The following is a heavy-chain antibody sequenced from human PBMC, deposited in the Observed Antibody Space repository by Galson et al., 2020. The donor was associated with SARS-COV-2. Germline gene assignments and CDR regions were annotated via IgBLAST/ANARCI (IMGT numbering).Heavy chain of an antibody. J-gene: IGHJ4*01. CDR3: ARDHGWIAFDC. CDR2: ISSGSSTI. CDR1: GFTFSSYR. Sequence: GGSLRLSCAASGFTFSSYRMNWVRQAPGKGLAWVSYISSGSSTIYYADSVKGRFTISRDNAKNSLYLQMNSLRAEDTAVYYCARDHGWIAFDCWGHGTLFTVSS. D-gene: IGHD6-19*01. V-gene: IGHV3-48*01.